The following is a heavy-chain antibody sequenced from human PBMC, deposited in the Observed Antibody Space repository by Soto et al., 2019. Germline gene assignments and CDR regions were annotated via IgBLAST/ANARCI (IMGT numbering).Heavy chain of an antibody. J-gene: IGHJ4*02. Sequence: PSETLSLXCTVXGXXXXXXHXXXXLXXXXKGLEWIGYIYYSGSTNYNPSLKSRVTISVDTSKNQFSLKLSSVTAADTAVYYCARVVVVTAMPYYYFDYWGQGTLVTVSS. D-gene: IGHD2-21*02. CDR3: ARVVVVTAMPYYYFDY. CDR1: GXXXXXXH. V-gene: IGHV4-59*01. CDR2: IYYSGST.